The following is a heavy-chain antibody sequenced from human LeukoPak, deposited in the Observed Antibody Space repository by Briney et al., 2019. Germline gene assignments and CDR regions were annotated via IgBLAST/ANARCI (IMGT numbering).Heavy chain of an antibody. D-gene: IGHD2-15*01. J-gene: IGHJ4*02. CDR3: AREGRYCSGGSCYYYFDY. Sequence: GRSLRLSCAASGFTFSSYGMHWVRQAPGKGLEWVAFIWYDGSNKYYADSVKGRFTISRDNSKNTLYLQMNSLRAEDTAVYYCAREGRYCSGGSCYYYFDYWGQGTLVTVSS. CDR1: GFTFSSYG. CDR2: IWYDGSNK. V-gene: IGHV3-33*01.